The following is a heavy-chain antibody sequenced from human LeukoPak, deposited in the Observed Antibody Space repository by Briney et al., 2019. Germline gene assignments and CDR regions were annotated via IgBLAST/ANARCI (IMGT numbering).Heavy chain of an antibody. CDR2: IRYDGSNK. CDR3: AKDSSGWLASSYFDY. Sequence: GGSLRLSCAASGFTFSSYGMHWVRQAPGKGLEWVAFIRYDGSNKYYADSVKGRFTISRDNSKNTLYLQMNSLRAEDTAVYYCAKDSSGWLASSYFDYWGQGTLVTVSS. D-gene: IGHD3-22*01. V-gene: IGHV3-30*02. J-gene: IGHJ4*02. CDR1: GFTFSSYG.